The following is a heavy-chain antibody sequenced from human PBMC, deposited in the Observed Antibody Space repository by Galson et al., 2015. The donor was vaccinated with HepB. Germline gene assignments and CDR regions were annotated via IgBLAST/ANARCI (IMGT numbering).Heavy chain of an antibody. CDR1: GYTFTSYD. D-gene: IGHD3-10*01. V-gene: IGHV1-8*01. CDR3: ARVGGMVRGVTWFRYYYYGMDV. J-gene: IGHJ6*02. Sequence: SVKVSCKASGYTFTSYDINWVRQATGQGLEWMGWMNPNSGNTGYAQKFQGRVTMTRNTSISTAYMELSSLRSEDTAVYYCARVGGMVRGVTWFRYYYYGMDVWGQGTTVTVSS. CDR2: MNPNSGNT.